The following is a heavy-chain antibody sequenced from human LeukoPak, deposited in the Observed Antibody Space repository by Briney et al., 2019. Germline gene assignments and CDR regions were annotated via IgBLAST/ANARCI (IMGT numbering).Heavy chain of an antibody. V-gene: IGHV1-24*01. Sequence: ASVKVSCKVSGCTLTELSMHWVRQAPGKGLEWMGGFDPEDGETIYAQKFQGRVTMTEDTSTDTAYMELSSLRSEDTAVYYCAADLRLIVPDAFDIWGQGTMVTVSS. D-gene: IGHD3-22*01. J-gene: IGHJ3*02. CDR3: AADLRLIVPDAFDI. CDR1: GCTLTELS. CDR2: FDPEDGET.